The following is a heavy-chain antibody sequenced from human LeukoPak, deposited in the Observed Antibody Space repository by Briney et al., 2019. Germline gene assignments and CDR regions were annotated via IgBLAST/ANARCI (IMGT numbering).Heavy chain of an antibody. V-gene: IGHV4-4*02. CDR1: GGSISSSHW. Sequence: SETLSLTCAVSGGSISSSHWWSWVRQPPGKGLEWIGEIYHSGSTNSSPSLKSRVTISVDTSKNQFSLKLSSVTAADTAVYYCARGPRRQWLVIISSRNWFDPWGQGTLVTVSS. D-gene: IGHD6-19*01. CDR3: ARGPRRQWLVIISSRNWFDP. CDR2: IYHSGST. J-gene: IGHJ5*02.